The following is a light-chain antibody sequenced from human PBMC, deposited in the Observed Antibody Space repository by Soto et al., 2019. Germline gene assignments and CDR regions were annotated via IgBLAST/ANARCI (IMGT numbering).Light chain of an antibody. J-gene: IGKJ1*01. CDR1: QSISSW. CDR3: QQYNSYSPWP. CDR2: DAS. V-gene: IGKV1-5*01. Sequence: DIQMTQSPSTLSASVGDRVTINCLASQSISSWLAWYQQKPGKAPKLLIYDASSLESGVPSRFSGSGSGTEFTLTISGLQPDDFATYYCQQYNSYSPWPFGPGTKVDIK.